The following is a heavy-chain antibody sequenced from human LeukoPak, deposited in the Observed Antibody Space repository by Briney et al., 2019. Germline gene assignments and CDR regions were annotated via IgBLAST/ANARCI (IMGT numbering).Heavy chain of an antibody. CDR3: ARGQSSYGYHYYYYMDV. V-gene: IGHV4-34*01. J-gene: IGHJ6*03. D-gene: IGHD5-18*01. CDR1: GGSFSGYY. Sequence: SETLSLTCAVYGGSFSGYYWSWIRQPPGKGLEWIGEINHSGSTNYNPSLKSRVTTSVDTSKNQFSLKLSSVTAADTAVYYCARGQSSYGYHYYYYMDVWGKGTTVTVSS. CDR2: INHSGST.